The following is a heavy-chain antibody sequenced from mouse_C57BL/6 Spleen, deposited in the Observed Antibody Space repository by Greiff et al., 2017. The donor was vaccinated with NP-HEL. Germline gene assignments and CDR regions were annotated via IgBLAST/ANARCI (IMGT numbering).Heavy chain of an antibody. V-gene: IGHV5-12*01. Sequence: EVQVVESGGGLVQPGGSLKLSCAASGFTFSDYYMYWVRQTPEKRLEWVAYISNGGGSTYYPDTVKGRFTISRDNAKNTLYLQMSRLKSEDTAMYYCARQPIYYDYHSYAMDYWGQGTSVTVSS. CDR3: ARQPIYYDYHSYAMDY. CDR1: GFTFSDYY. CDR2: ISNGGGST. J-gene: IGHJ4*01. D-gene: IGHD2-4*01.